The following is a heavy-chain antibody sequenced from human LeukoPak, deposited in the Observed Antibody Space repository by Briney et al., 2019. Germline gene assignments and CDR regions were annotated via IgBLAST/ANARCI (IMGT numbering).Heavy chain of an antibody. V-gene: IGHV3-21*01. Sequence: GGSLRLSCAASGFTFSSYAMSWVRQAPRKGLEWVSFISSSSTYIYYADSMKGRFTISRDDAKSSLYLQMNSLRAEDTAVYYCTRDPYTAYCSSTSCDDAFDIWGQGTMVTVSS. J-gene: IGHJ3*02. D-gene: IGHD2-2*01. CDR1: GFTFSSYA. CDR2: ISSSSTYI. CDR3: TRDPYTAYCSSTSCDDAFDI.